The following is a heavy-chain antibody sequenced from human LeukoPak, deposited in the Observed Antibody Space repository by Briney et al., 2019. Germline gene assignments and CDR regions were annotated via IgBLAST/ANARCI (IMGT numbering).Heavy chain of an antibody. Sequence: PGGSLRLSCAASGFTFSSYSMNWVRQAPGKGLEWVSSISSSSYIYYADSVKGRFTNSRDNAKNSLYLQMNSLRAEDTAVYYCASIGAGHAFDIWGQGTMVTVSS. V-gene: IGHV3-21*01. J-gene: IGHJ3*02. CDR1: GFTFSSYS. CDR3: ASIGAGHAFDI. CDR2: ISSSSYI.